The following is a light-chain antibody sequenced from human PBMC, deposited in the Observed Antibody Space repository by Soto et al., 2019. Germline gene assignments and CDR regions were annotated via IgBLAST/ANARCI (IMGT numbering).Light chain of an antibody. CDR1: QSVTSSF. CDR2: GAS. CDR3: QQYGTAQFT. J-gene: IGKJ5*01. Sequence: EIVLTQSPGTLSLSPGERATLSCRASQSVTSSFLAWYQQKPGQAPRLLIYGASSRVSGIPDRLSGSGSGTDFTLTIHGLEPEDFAVYYCQQYGTAQFTFGQGTRLEIK. V-gene: IGKV3-20*01.